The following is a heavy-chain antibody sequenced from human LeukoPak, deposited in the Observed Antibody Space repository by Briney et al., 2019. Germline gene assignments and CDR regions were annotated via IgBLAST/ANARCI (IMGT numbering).Heavy chain of an antibody. Sequence: SVKVSCKASGGTFSSYTISWVRQAPGQGLEWMGRIIPILGIANYAQKFQGRVTITADKSTSSAYMELSSLRSEDTAVYYCASRLGYCSSTSCYPDDAFDIWGQGTMVTVSS. CDR3: ASRLGYCSSTSCYPDDAFDI. CDR1: GGTFSSYT. V-gene: IGHV1-69*02. CDR2: IIPILGIA. D-gene: IGHD2-2*01. J-gene: IGHJ3*02.